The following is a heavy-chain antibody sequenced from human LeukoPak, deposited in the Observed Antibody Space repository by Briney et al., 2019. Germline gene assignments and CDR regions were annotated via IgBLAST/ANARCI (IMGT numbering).Heavy chain of an antibody. J-gene: IGHJ3*02. V-gene: IGHV1-18*01. CDR2: ISAYNGNT. CDR1: GYTFTSYG. Sequence: ASVKVSCKASGYTFTSYGISRVRQAPGQGLEWMGWISAYNGNTNYAQKLQGRVTMTTDTSTSTAYMELRSLRSDDTAVYYCARDDYYDSSGYLDAFDIWGQGTMVTVSS. CDR3: ARDDYYDSSGYLDAFDI. D-gene: IGHD3-22*01.